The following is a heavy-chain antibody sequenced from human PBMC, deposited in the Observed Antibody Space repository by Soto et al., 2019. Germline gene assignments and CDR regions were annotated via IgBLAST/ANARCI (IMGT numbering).Heavy chain of an antibody. D-gene: IGHD6-13*01. Sequence: SVKVSCKASGGTFSSYAISWVRQAPGQGREWMGGIIPIFGTANYAQKFQGRVTITADESTSTAYMELSSLRSEDTAVDYCARFIEDAGDEDSSWYWAGYYYGMDVWGQGTTVTVSS. CDR3: ARFIEDAGDEDSSWYWAGYYYGMDV. J-gene: IGHJ6*02. CDR2: IIPIFGTA. V-gene: IGHV1-69*13. CDR1: GGTFSSYA.